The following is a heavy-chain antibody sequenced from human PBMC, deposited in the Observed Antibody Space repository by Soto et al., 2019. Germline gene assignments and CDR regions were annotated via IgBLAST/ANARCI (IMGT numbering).Heavy chain of an antibody. Sequence: PSETLSLTCTVSGGSISSYYWSWIRQPPGKGLEWIGYIYYSGSTNYNPSLKSRVTLSVDTSKNQFSLKLSSVTAADTAVYYCARGIRLSRSYYYGMDVWGQGTTVTASS. CDR2: IYYSGST. CDR1: GGSISSYY. CDR3: ARGIRLSRSYYYGMDV. J-gene: IGHJ6*02. V-gene: IGHV4-59*01.